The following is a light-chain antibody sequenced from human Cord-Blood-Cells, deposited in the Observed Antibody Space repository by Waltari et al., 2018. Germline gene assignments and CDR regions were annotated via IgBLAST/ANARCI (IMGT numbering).Light chain of an antibody. CDR2: WEC. CDR1: QSVFYSSNNKNY. V-gene: IGKV4-1*01. J-gene: IGKJ1*01. CDR3: QQYYSTPRT. Sequence: DIVMTQSPDSLAVSLGERDTINCKSSQSVFYSSNNKNYLAWYQQKPGKPPKLLIYWECTRESGVPDRLSGSGAGTDFTLTISSLQAEDVAVYYGQQYYSTPRTFGQGTKVEIK.